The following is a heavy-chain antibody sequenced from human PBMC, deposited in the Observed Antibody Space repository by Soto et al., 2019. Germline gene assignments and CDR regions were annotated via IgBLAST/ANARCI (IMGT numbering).Heavy chain of an antibody. CDR3: ARRMPYFWGSRTNYYFDY. J-gene: IGHJ4*02. CDR1: GYTFTSYG. V-gene: IGHV1-18*01. CDR2: ISAYNGNT. Sequence: VQLVQSGAEVKKPGASVKVSCKASGYTFTSYGISWVRQAPGHGLEWMGWISAYNGNTNYAQKLQGRVTMTTDTSTSTAYMELRSLRSDDTAVYYCARRMPYFWGSRTNYYFDYWGQGTLVTVSS. D-gene: IGHD3-3*01.